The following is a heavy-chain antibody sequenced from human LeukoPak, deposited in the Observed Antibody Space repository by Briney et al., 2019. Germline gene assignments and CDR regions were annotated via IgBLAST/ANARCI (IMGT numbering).Heavy chain of an antibody. CDR1: GGSISSYY. D-gene: IGHD3-3*01. V-gene: IGHV4-59*12. J-gene: IGHJ4*02. CDR2: IYYSGST. Sequence: SETLSLTCTVSGGSISSYYWSWIRQPPGKGLEWIGYIYYSGSTNYNPSLKSRVTISVDTSKIQFSLNLTSVTAADTAIYYCARGLASGYPPIPFDYWGQGTQVTVSS. CDR3: ARGLASGYPPIPFDY.